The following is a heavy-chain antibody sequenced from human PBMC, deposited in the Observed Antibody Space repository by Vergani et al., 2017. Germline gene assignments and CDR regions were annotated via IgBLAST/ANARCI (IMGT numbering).Heavy chain of an antibody. CDR2: MNPNSGNT. CDR3: AKGTLGYEGSFAY. CDR1: GYTFTSYD. J-gene: IGHJ4*02. V-gene: IGHV1-8*01. D-gene: IGHD5-12*01. Sequence: QVQLVQSGAEVKKPGASVKVSCKASGYTFTSYDINWVRQASGQGLEWMGWMNPNSGNTGYAQKFQGRVTMTRNTSISTAYMELSSLRVEDTAAYYCAKGTLGYEGSFAYWGQGTLVTVSS.